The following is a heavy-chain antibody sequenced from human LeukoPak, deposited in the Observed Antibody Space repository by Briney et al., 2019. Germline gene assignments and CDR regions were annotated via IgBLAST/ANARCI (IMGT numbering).Heavy chain of an antibody. Sequence: GESLKISGQGSGYSFTSYWIGWVRQIPGKGLEWMGIIYPGDSDNRYGPSFQGQVTISADKSISTAYLQWSSLKASDHAMYYCARHSPDGDYLVIDYWGQGTLVTVSS. V-gene: IGHV5-51*01. J-gene: IGHJ4*02. CDR2: IYPGDSDN. D-gene: IGHD4-17*01. CDR1: GYSFTSYW. CDR3: ARHSPDGDYLVIDY.